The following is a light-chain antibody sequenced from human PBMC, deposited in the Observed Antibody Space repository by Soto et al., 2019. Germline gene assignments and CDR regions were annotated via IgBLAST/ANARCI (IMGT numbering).Light chain of an antibody. V-gene: IGKV1-39*01. CDR3: QQSYCSVMYT. J-gene: IGKJ2*01. CDR1: QNIINK. CDR2: AAS. Sequence: DIQMTQSPSSLSASVGDRVTVTCRASQNIINKLNWYQQKPGKAPKLLIYAASSLQSGVPSRFSGSGSGTDFTLTISSLQPEDSATYYCQQSYCSVMYTFGQGTKLEIK.